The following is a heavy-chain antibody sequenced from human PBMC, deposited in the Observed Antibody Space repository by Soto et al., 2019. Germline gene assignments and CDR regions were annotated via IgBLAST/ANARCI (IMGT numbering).Heavy chain of an antibody. J-gene: IGHJ4*02. Sequence: GASVKVPCKACGYTFTGYYMHWVRQAPGQGLEWRGWINPNSGGTNYAQKFQGRVTMARDTSISTAYMELSRLRSDDTAVYYFARFEWNYGRFFDYWGQGTLVTVSS. CDR3: ARFEWNYGRFFDY. D-gene: IGHD1-7*01. CDR2: INPNSGGT. CDR1: GYTFTGYY. V-gene: IGHV1-2*02.